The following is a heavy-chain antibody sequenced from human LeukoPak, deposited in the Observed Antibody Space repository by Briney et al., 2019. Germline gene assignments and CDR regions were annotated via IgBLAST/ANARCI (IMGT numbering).Heavy chain of an antibody. CDR3: ARAVHYYDSSGYYQDAFDI. D-gene: IGHD3-22*01. J-gene: IGHJ3*02. CDR1: GGTFSSYA. Sequence: GASVKVSCKASGGTFSSYAISWVRQAPGQGLEWMGGIIPIFGTANYAQKFQGRVTITADESTSTAYMELSSLRSEDTAVYYCARAVHYYDSSGYYQDAFDIWGQGTMVTVSS. CDR2: IIPIFGTA. V-gene: IGHV1-69*13.